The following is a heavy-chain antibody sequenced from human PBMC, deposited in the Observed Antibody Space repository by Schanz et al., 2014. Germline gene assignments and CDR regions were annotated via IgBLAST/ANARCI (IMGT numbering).Heavy chain of an antibody. CDR3: ARPALWFGDNCFDP. Sequence: EVQLLESGGGLVQPGGSLRLSCAASGFTFGDYAMTWVRQAPGKGLEWISYITYNGGTIYYADSVKGRFTISRDNAKNSLYLEMNSLRAEDTAVYYCARPALWFGDNCFDPWGQGTLVTVSS. CDR1: GFTFGDYA. CDR2: ITYNGGTI. D-gene: IGHD3-10*01. J-gene: IGHJ5*02. V-gene: IGHV3-48*01.